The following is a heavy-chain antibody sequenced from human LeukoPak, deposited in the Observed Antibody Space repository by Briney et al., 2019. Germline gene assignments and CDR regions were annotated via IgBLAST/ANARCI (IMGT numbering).Heavy chain of an antibody. CDR1: GFTFSSYG. CDR2: IRYDGSNK. Sequence: GGSLRLSCAASGFTFSSYGMHWVRQAPGKGLEWVAFIRYDGSNKYYADSVKGRFTISRDNSKNTLYLQMNSLRAEDTAVYYCARDRSVVVTAIELVFDYWGQGTLVTVSS. D-gene: IGHD2-21*02. V-gene: IGHV3-30*02. J-gene: IGHJ4*02. CDR3: ARDRSVVVTAIELVFDY.